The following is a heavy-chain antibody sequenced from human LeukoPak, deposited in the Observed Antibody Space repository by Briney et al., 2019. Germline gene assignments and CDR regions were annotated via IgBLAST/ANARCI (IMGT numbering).Heavy chain of an antibody. J-gene: IGHJ4*02. CDR3: ARDNTYCSGGTCYDRFDY. Sequence: GGSLRLSCVASGFTFSSYWMHWVRQDPRKGLVWVSRISGDGRNINYADSVRGRFTISRDNAKNTLYLQMNTLRVEDTAVYYCARDNTYCSGGTCYDRFDYWGQGTLVTVSS. CDR2: ISGDGRNI. V-gene: IGHV3-74*01. D-gene: IGHD2-15*01. CDR1: GFTFSSYW.